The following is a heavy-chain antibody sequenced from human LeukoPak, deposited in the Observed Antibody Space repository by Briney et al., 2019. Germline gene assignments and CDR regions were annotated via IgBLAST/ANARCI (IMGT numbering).Heavy chain of an antibody. Sequence: SETLSLTCTVSGGSISSYYWSWIRQPAGKGLEWIGRIYTSGSTNYNPSLKSRVTMSVDTSKNQFSLKLSSVTAADTAVYYCARDWQVDCSSTSCYVEWFDPWGQGTLVTVSS. CDR3: ARDWQVDCSSTSCYVEWFDP. V-gene: IGHV4-4*07. J-gene: IGHJ5*02. D-gene: IGHD2-2*01. CDR2: IYTSGST. CDR1: GGSISSYY.